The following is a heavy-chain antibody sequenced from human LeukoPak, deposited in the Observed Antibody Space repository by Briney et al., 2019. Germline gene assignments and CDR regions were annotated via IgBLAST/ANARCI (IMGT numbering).Heavy chain of an antibody. V-gene: IGHV3-21*01. CDR1: GFTFSSYS. J-gene: IGHJ4*02. CDR3: ARADYGDFTFDY. CDR2: ISSSSSYI. Sequence: GGSLRLSCAASGFTFSSYSMNWVRQAPRKGLEWVSSISSSSSYIYYADSVKGRFTISRDNAKNSLYLQMNSLRAEDTAVYYCARADYGDFTFDYWGPGTLVTVSS. D-gene: IGHD4-17*01.